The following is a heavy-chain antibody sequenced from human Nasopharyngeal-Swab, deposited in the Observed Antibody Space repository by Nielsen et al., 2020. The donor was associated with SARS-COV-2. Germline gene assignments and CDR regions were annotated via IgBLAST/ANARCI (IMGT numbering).Heavy chain of an antibody. CDR3: AASQWGEYFDY. CDR1: GSTLTEIS. Sequence: ASVQVSSKVSGSTLTEISMHWVRQAHGRGLEWMGGFDPEDGETIYAQKFQGSVTMTEDTSIDTAYMELRSLRSEDTAEYCCAASQWGEYFDYWGQGTLVSVSS. CDR2: FDPEDGET. V-gene: IGHV1-24*01. J-gene: IGHJ4*02. D-gene: IGHD3-16*01.